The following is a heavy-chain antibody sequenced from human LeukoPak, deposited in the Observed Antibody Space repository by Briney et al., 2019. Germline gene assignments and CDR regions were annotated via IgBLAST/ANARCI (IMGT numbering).Heavy chain of an antibody. V-gene: IGHV3-23*01. CDR2: FSASGGST. D-gene: IGHD1-26*01. J-gene: IGHJ4*02. CDR3: AKGNSGSYLMHFDY. CDR1: GFTFSSYA. Sequence: GGSLRLSCAASGFTFSSYAMSWVRQAPGKGLEWVSGFSASGGSTYYADSVKGRFTISRDNSKNTLYLQMNSLRAEDTAVYYCAKGNSGSYLMHFDYWGPGTLVTVSS.